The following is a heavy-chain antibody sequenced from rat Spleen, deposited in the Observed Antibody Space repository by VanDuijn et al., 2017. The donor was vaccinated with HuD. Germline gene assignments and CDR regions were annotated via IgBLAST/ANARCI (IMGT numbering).Heavy chain of an antibody. D-gene: IGHD1-9*01. CDR1: GFTFSNYY. CDR2: ISYDGVNT. V-gene: IGHV5-25*01. Sequence: EVQLVESGGGSVQPGRSMKLSCAASGFTFSNYYMAWVRQAPTKGLEWVASISYDGVNTYYRDSGRGRFTISGDNAKNSLYLQMDSLRSEDTATYYCARRHYGYTDYFDYWGQGVMVTVSS. J-gene: IGHJ2*01. CDR3: ARRHYGYTDYFDY.